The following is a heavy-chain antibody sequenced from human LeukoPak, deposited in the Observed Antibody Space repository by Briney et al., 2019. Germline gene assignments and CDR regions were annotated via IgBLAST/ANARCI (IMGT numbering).Heavy chain of an antibody. J-gene: IGHJ4*02. D-gene: IGHD6-13*01. Sequence: SSYEMNWVRQAPGKGLEWIGSIYHSGSTYYNPSLKSRVTISVDTSKNQFSLKLSSVTAADTAVYYCARGTIAAAGTLLDYWGQGTLVTVSS. CDR2: IYHSGST. CDR3: ARGTIAAAGTLLDY. CDR1: SSYE. V-gene: IGHV4-39*07.